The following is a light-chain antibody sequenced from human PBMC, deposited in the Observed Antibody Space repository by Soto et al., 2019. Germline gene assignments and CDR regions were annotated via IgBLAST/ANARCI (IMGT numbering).Light chain of an antibody. CDR1: SGGIGDYDY. V-gene: IGLV2-14*01. CDR2: EVR. J-gene: IGLJ1*01. Sequence: QSVLTQPASVSGSPGQSITISCTGTSGGIGDYDYVSWYQQRPGRAPKLMIYEVRYRPSGVSNRFSGSKSGNTASLTISGLQAEGEADYYCCSYTRTSNHYFFGSGTKVTV. CDR3: CSYTRTSNHYF.